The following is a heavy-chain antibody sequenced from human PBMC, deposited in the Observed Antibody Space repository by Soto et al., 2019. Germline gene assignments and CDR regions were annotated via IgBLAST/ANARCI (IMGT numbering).Heavy chain of an antibody. CDR1: GFTFSTYA. D-gene: IGHD1-26*01. CDR2: ISGSGGRA. Sequence: GGSLRLSCAASGFTFSTYAMSWVRQAPGKGLEWVSGISGSGGRAYYADSVQGRFTISRDNSKNTVYLQMNSLRAEDTAVYYCAKDGHPRPALVGATYHYWGQGTLVTVSS. J-gene: IGHJ4*02. CDR3: AKDGHPRPALVGATYHY. V-gene: IGHV3-23*01.